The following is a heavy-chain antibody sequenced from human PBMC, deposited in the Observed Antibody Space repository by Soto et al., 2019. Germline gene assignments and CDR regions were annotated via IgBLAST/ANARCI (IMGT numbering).Heavy chain of an antibody. CDR1: GFTFDDYA. CDR2: ISWNSGNI. D-gene: IGHD1-1*01. J-gene: IGHJ4*02. CDR3: AKDASITTTYLAH. V-gene: IGHV3-9*01. Sequence: EVQLVESGGGLVQPGRSLRLSCAGSGFTFDDYAMHWVRQAPGKGLEWVASISWNSGNIDYADSVKGRFTVSRDNAKNSLYLHMTSLRSEDTALHYCAKDASITTTYLAHWGQGTRVTVSS.